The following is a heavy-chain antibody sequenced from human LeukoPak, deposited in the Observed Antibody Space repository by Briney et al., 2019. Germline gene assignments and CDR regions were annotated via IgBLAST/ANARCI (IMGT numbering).Heavy chain of an antibody. Sequence: SETLSLTCTVSGGSISRSIYHWGWIRQPPGKGLEWIGSIYYSGSTYYNPSLKSRVTISVDTSKNQFSLKLNSVTAADTAVYYCASLSGSFSRGYFDYWGQGTLVPVSS. CDR2: IYYSGST. D-gene: IGHD1-26*01. CDR3: ASLSGSFSRGYFDY. J-gene: IGHJ4*02. V-gene: IGHV4-39*01. CDR1: GGSISRSIYH.